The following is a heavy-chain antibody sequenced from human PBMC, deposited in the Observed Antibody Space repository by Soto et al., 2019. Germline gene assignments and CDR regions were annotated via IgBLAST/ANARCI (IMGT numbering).Heavy chain of an antibody. D-gene: IGHD1-20*01. CDR2: IYYTGST. CDR3: ARRLNWDGADAFDI. Sequence: SDTLSLTCTVSGGSISSYYWNWIRQPPGKGLEWVGYIYYTGSTNYNPSLKSRVTMSVDTSKTQFALKLSSVTAADTAVYYCARRLNWDGADAFDIWGQGTVVTVSS. J-gene: IGHJ3*02. CDR1: GGSISSYY. V-gene: IGHV4-59*08.